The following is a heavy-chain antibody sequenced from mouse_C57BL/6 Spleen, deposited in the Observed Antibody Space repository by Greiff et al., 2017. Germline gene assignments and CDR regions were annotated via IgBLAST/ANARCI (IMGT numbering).Heavy chain of an antibody. CDR3: ARSRYYGSSYEYAMDY. Sequence: QVQLQQPGAELVKPGASVKMSCKASGYTFTSYWITWVKQRPGQGLAWIGDIYPGSGSTNYNEKFKSKATLTGDTSSSTAYMQLSSLTSEDSAVYYCARSRYYGSSYEYAMDYWGQGTSVTVSS. CDR1: GYTFTSYW. D-gene: IGHD1-1*01. CDR2: IYPGSGST. J-gene: IGHJ4*01. V-gene: IGHV1-55*01.